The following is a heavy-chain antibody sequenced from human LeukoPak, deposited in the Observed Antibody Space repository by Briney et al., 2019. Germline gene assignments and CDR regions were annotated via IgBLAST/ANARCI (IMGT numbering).Heavy chain of an antibody. V-gene: IGHV4-59*01. J-gene: IGHJ4*02. D-gene: IGHD6-13*01. Sequence: PSETLSLTCTVSGGSINSYYWSWIRQPPGKGLEGIGYIYYSGTTNYNPSLKSRVTISVDTSKNQFSLKLSSVTAADTAVYYCARGVYIAAAQYAYWGQGTLVTVSS. CDR1: GGSINSYY. CDR2: IYYSGTT. CDR3: ARGVYIAAAQYAY.